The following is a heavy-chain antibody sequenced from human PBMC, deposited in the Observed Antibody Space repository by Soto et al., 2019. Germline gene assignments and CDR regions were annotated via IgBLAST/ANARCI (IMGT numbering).Heavy chain of an antibody. J-gene: IGHJ6*02. Sequence: QITLKESGPTLVKPTQTLTLTCTFSAFSLSTGGVGVGWIRQPPGKALEWLALIYWDDDKRYSPSLRSRLTITKDNSKNQVVLTMTNMEPVDTATYYCIQSRCGGDCLQSYASYYYYGMDVWGQGTTVTVSS. D-gene: IGHD2-21*02. CDR2: IYWDDDK. CDR3: IQSRCGGDCLQSYASYYYYGMDV. CDR1: AFSLSTGGVG. V-gene: IGHV2-5*02.